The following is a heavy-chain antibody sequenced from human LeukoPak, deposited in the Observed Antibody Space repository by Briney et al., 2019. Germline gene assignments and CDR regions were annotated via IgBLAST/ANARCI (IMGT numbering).Heavy chain of an antibody. CDR1: GSSISSYY. CDR3: ARTLSRWDPFDY. Sequence: SETLSLTCSVSGSSISSYYWSWMRQPAGKGLEWIGRVYSSGSTIYNPSLKSRVIISLDTSKNQFSLKLSSVTAADTAVYYCARTLSRWDPFDYWGQGTLVTVSS. CDR2: VYSSGST. J-gene: IGHJ4*02. D-gene: IGHD1-26*01. V-gene: IGHV4-4*07.